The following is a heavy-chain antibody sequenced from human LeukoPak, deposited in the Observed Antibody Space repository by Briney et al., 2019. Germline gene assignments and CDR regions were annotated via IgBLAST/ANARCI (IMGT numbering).Heavy chain of an antibody. CDR2: INWNGGST. V-gene: IGHV3-20*04. CDR1: GFTFDDYG. Sequence: GGSLRLSCATSGFTFDDYGMSWVRQVPGKGLEWVSGINWNGGSTGYADSVKGRFTISRANAKNSLYLEMNSLRAEDTAVYYCARGADYDILTGYMDVWGKGTTVTVSS. D-gene: IGHD3-9*01. CDR3: ARGADYDILTGYMDV. J-gene: IGHJ6*03.